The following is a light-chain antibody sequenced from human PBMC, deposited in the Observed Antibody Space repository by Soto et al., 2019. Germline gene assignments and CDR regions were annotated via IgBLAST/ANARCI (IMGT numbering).Light chain of an antibody. V-gene: IGKV3-20*01. CDR2: GAS. CDR1: QRISSYY. J-gene: IGKJ2*01. Sequence: EIVLTQSPGTLSLSPGERATLSCRASQRISSYYLAWYQQKPGQAPRLLIYGASSRATGIADRFSGSGSGTDFTLTISRLEPEDFAVYYCQQYGASPPYTFGQGTKLDIK. CDR3: QQYGASPPYT.